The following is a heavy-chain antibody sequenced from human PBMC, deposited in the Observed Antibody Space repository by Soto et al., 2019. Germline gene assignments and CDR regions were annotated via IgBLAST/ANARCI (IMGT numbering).Heavy chain of an antibody. V-gene: IGHV1-58*01. J-gene: IGHJ6*02. CDR3: AADPQNYGDYVSVHYYYYTMDV. CDR1: GFTFTSSA. CDR2: IVVGSGNT. Sequence: SVKVSCKASGFTFTSSAVQWVRQARGQRLEWIGWIVVGSGNTNYAQKFQERVTITRDMSTSTAYMELSSLRSEDTAVYYCAADPQNYGDYVSVHYYYYTMDVWG. D-gene: IGHD4-17*01.